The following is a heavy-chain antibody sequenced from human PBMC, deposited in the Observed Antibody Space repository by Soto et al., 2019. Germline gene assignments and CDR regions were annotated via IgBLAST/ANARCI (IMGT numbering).Heavy chain of an antibody. Sequence: SETLSLTCSVFGDSIRSAHYFWGWVRQPPGKGLEWIGRIYHSGSTYYNPYLRSRVTISVDTTNNQFSLKLSSVTAADTAVYYCAREGKAGSGSYYNVEWFDPWGQGTLVTVSS. CDR3: AREGKAGSGSYYNVEWFDP. J-gene: IGHJ5*02. CDR2: IYHSGST. D-gene: IGHD3-10*01. V-gene: IGHV4-39*07. CDR1: GDSIRSAHYF.